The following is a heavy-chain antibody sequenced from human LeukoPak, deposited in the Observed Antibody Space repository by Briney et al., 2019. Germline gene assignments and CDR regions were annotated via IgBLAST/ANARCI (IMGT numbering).Heavy chain of an antibody. Sequence: HPGGSLRLSCAASGFTVSSNYMSWVRQAPGRGLEWVSVIYSGGSTYYADSVKGRFTISRHNSKNTLYLQMNSLRAEDTAAYYCARGLPYGDYGFDYWGQGTLVTVSS. D-gene: IGHD4-17*01. V-gene: IGHV3-53*04. CDR3: ARGLPYGDYGFDY. CDR1: GFTVSSNY. J-gene: IGHJ4*02. CDR2: IYSGGST.